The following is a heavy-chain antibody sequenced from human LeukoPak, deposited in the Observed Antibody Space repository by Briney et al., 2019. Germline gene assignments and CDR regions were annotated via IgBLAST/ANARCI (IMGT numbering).Heavy chain of an antibody. CDR3: ARDRYCSSTSCYTAFDP. J-gene: IGHJ5*02. CDR2: INPNSGGT. V-gene: IGHV1-2*02. Sequence: ASVKVSCKVSGYTFTGYYMHWVRQAPGQGLEWMGWINPNSGGTNYAQKFQGRVTMTRDTSISTAYMELSRLRSDDTAVYYCARDRYCSSTSCYTAFDPWGQGTLVTVSS. D-gene: IGHD2-2*02. CDR1: GYTFTGYY.